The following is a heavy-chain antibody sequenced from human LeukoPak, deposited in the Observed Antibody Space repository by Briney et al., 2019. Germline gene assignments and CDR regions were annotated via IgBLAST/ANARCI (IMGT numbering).Heavy chain of an antibody. CDR2: IRYDGSNK. J-gene: IGHJ6*02. V-gene: IGHV3-30*02. CDR1: GFTFSSYG. CDR3: AKDQNPDGMATNLAAHYYYYYGMDV. D-gene: IGHD5-24*01. Sequence: GGSLRLSCAASGFTFSSYGMQWVRQAPGKGLQWVAFIRYDGSNKYYADSVKGRFTISRDNSKNTLYLQMNSLRAEDTALYYCAKDQNPDGMATNLAAHYYYYYGMDVWGQGTTVTVSS.